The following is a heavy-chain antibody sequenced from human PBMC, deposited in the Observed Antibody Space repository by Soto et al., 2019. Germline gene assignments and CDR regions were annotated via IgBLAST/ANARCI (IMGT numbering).Heavy chain of an antibody. CDR1: GFTFRDYY. CDR3: ARNTVSAAGADYYGLDV. Sequence: PGGSLRLSCEGSGFTFRDYYMSWVRLAPGQGLEWVSYMSSSGATIYYADSVKGRFTISRDNAKNSLYLQMNSLRADDTAVYYCARNTVSAAGADYYGLDVWGQGTTVTVSS. J-gene: IGHJ6*02. V-gene: IGHV3-11*01. CDR2: MSSSGATI. D-gene: IGHD6-13*01.